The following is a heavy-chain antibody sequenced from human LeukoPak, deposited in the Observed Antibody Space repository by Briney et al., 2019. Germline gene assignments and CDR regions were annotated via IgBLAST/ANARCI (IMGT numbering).Heavy chain of an antibody. Sequence: GGSLRLSCAVSGLSFSTSWMDWVRQAPGKGLEWVASINPDESEKYSAGSVKGRFTISRDNSKNTLYLQMNSLRAEDTAVYYCAKYPYDSSGYYSYWGQGTLVTVSS. CDR2: INPDESEK. V-gene: IGHV3-7*01. D-gene: IGHD3-22*01. CDR1: GLSFSTSW. CDR3: AKYPYDSSGYYSY. J-gene: IGHJ4*02.